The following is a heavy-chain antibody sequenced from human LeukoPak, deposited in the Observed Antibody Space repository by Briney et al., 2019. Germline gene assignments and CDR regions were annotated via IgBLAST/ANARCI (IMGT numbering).Heavy chain of an antibody. D-gene: IGHD2-2*02. CDR2: INHSGST. V-gene: IGHV4-34*01. Sequence: PSETLSLTCAVYGGSFSGYYWSWIRQPPGKGLEWIGEINHSGSTNYNPSLKSRVTISVDTSKNQFSLKLSSVTAADTAVYYCARRGRGGYCSSTSCYTWFDPWGQGTLVTVSS. CDR1: GGSFSGYY. J-gene: IGHJ5*02. CDR3: ARRGRGGYCSSTSCYTWFDP.